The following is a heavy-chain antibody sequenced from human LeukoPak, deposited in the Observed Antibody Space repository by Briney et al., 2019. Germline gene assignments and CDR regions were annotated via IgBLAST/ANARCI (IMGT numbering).Heavy chain of an antibody. D-gene: IGHD3-10*01. CDR3: ARDGRFGEFYYYGMDV. Sequence: PGGSLRLSCAASGFTFSSYWVHWVRQAPGKGLVWVSRINSDGSSTSYADSVKGRFTISRDNAKNTLYLQMNSLRAEDTAVYYCARDGRFGEFYYYGMDVWGQGTTVTVSS. V-gene: IGHV3-74*01. CDR1: GFTFSSYW. J-gene: IGHJ6*02. CDR2: INSDGSST.